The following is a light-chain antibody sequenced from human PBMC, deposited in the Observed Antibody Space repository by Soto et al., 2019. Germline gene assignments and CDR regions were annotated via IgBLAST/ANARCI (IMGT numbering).Light chain of an antibody. CDR1: SSDVGGYNY. CDR3: ASCAGSYSYVV. Sequence: QSVLTQPRSVSGSPGQSVTISCTGTSSDVGGYNYVSWYQQHPGKAPKLMIYDDSKRPSGVPDRFSGSKSGNSASLTICGLRSEDEADYYCASCAGSYSYVVFGGGTKLTVL. CDR2: DDS. V-gene: IGLV2-11*01. J-gene: IGLJ2*01.